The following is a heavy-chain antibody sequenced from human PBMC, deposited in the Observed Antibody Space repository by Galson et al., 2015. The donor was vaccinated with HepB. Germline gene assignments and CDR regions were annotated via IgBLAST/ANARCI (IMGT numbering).Heavy chain of an antibody. CDR3: ARNLARTGDFDY. CDR1: GYTFISYD. J-gene: IGHJ4*02. V-gene: IGHV1-8*01. Sequence: SVKVSCKASGYTFISYDFNWVRQASGQGLEWLGWIDPNTGNTGYSQKFQGRVTLTRDISESTVYLELSSLRSEDTAVYYCARNLARTGDFDYWGQGTLVTVSS. D-gene: IGHD1-14*01. CDR2: IDPNTGNT.